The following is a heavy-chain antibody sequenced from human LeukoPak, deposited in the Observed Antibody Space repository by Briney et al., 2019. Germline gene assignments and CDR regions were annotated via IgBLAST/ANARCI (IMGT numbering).Heavy chain of an antibody. Sequence: GESLKISCKGSGYSFTSYWIGWVRQMPGKGLEWMGIIYPGDSDTRYSPSFQGQVTISADKSISTAYLQWSSLKASDTAMYYCARTGLRHYDILTGYPGYSLDYWGQGTLVTVSS. CDR3: ARTGLRHYDILTGYPGYSLDY. J-gene: IGHJ4*02. D-gene: IGHD3-9*01. CDR1: GYSFTSYW. CDR2: IYPGDSDT. V-gene: IGHV5-51*01.